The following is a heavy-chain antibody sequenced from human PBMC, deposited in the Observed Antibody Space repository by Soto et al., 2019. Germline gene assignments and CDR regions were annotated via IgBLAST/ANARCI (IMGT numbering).Heavy chain of an antibody. V-gene: IGHV4-30-4*01. D-gene: IGHD3-3*01. CDR3: ARAPVGLDTISYFDY. J-gene: IGHJ4*02. Sequence: PSETLSLTCTFSGDSVSSVGFHWAWLRRPPGKGLEWIGYIYNGGSTYYRPSLESRMHISLDATRNHYSLRLTSVTAADTAVYFCARAPVGLDTISYFDYWGQGKMVTVSS. CDR2: IYNGGST. CDR1: GDSVSSVGFH.